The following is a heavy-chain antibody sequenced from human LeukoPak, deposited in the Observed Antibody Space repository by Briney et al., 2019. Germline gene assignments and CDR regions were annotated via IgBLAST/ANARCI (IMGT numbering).Heavy chain of an antibody. D-gene: IGHD3-3*01. CDR3: ARARPSTIFGVVIIGVPWFDP. V-gene: IGHV4-59*12. Sequence: SETLSLTCAVYGGSFSGYYWSWIRQPPGKGLEWIGYIYYSGSTNYNPSLKSRVTISVDTSKNQFSLKLSSVTAADTAVYYCARARPSTIFGVVIIGVPWFDPWGQGTLVTVSS. J-gene: IGHJ5*02. CDR2: IYYSGST. CDR1: GGSFSGYY.